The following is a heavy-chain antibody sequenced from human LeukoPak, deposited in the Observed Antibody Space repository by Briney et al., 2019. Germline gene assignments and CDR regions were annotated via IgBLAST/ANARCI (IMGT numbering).Heavy chain of an antibody. Sequence: GASVKVSCKASGDTFTDYAISWVRQAPGQGLEWVGRVIPILGTANYAQRFQGRVAIIADKSTSTVYMELSSLTSEDTAMHYCARDGWMDVWGQGTTVTVSS. CDR3: ARDGWMDV. D-gene: IGHD2-15*01. V-gene: IGHV1-69*04. CDR2: VIPILGTA. CDR1: GDTFTDYA. J-gene: IGHJ6*02.